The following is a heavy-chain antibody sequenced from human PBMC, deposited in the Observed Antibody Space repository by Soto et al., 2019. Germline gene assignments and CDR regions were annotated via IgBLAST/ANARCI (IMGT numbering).Heavy chain of an antibody. CDR3: ARDRHYGSGSYYKTRGMDV. V-gene: IGHV4-59*01. J-gene: IGHJ6*02. CDR2: IYYSGST. D-gene: IGHD3-10*01. CDR1: GGSISSYY. Sequence: QVQLQESGPGLVKPSETLSLTCTVSGGSISSYYWSWIRQPPGKGLEWIGYIYYSGSTNYNPSLKSRVTISVDTSKNPFSLKLSSVTAADTAVYYCARDRHYGSGSYYKTRGMDVWGQGTTVTVSS.